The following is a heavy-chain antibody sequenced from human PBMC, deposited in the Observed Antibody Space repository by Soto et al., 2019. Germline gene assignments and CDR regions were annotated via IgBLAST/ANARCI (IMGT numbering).Heavy chain of an antibody. V-gene: IGHV3-23*01. J-gene: IGHJ5*02. CDR2: ISGSGGST. D-gene: IGHD3-3*01. CDR3: AKDGYYDFWSGPGLDWFDP. CDR1: GFTFSSYA. Sequence: EVQLLESGGGLVQPGGSLRLSCAASGFTFSSYAMSWVRQAPGKGLEWVSAISGSGGSTYYADSVKGRFTISRDNSKNTLYLQMNSLRAEGTAVYYCAKDGYYDFWSGPGLDWFDPWGQGTLVTVSS.